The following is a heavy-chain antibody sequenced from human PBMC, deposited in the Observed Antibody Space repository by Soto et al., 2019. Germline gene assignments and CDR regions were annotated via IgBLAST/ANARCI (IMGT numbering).Heavy chain of an antibody. CDR2: LSGSGGST. J-gene: IGHJ4*02. V-gene: IGHV3-23*01. D-gene: IGHD3-22*01. Sequence: EVQLLESGGGLVQPGGSLRLSCAASGFTFGTYAMSWVRQAPGKGLEWVSGLSGSGGSTYYADSVKGRFTISRDNSKNMLYLQMNSLRAEDTAVYYCAKGTYYYDSSGNAYFDYWGQGTLVTVSS. CDR3: AKGTYYYDSSGNAYFDY. CDR1: GFTFGTYA.